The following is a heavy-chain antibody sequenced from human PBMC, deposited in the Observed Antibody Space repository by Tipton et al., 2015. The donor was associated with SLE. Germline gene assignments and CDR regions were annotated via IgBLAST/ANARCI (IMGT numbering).Heavy chain of an antibody. V-gene: IGHV4-39*02. CDR1: GGSISSTIYY. CDR3: ARVYSSSWPIDY. Sequence: TLSLTCTVSGGSISSTIYYWGWIRQPPGKGLEGIGSVYYSGNTYYNPSLRSRVSISVDTSKNQFSLNLYSVTAADTAVYFCARVYSSSWPIDYWGQGALVTVSS. D-gene: IGHD6-13*01. CDR2: VYYSGNT. J-gene: IGHJ4*02.